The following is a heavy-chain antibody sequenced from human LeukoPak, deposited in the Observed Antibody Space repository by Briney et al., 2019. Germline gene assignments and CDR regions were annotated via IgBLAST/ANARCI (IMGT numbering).Heavy chain of an antibody. J-gene: IGHJ4*02. CDR3: ARAGEGYYGSGSYYTEFDY. V-gene: IGHV4-59*01. CDR2: IYYSGST. D-gene: IGHD3-10*01. CDR1: GGSISSYY. Sequence: SETLSLTCTVSGGSISSYYWSWIRQPPGKGLEWIGYIYYSGSTNYNPSLKSRVTISVDTSKNQFSLKLSFVTAADTAVYYCARAGEGYYGSGSYYTEFDYWGQGTLVTVSS.